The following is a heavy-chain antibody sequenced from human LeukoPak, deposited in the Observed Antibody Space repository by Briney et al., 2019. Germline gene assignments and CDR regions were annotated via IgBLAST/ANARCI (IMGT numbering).Heavy chain of an antibody. V-gene: IGHV6-1*01. CDR2: TYSRSKWQT. D-gene: IGHD4-17*01. CDR1: GDSLSSNIAP. J-gene: IGHJ4*02. Sequence: SQTLSLTCAISGDSLSSNIAPWNWIRQSPSRVLEGLGRTYSRSKWQTEYAVSLKSRLTITPDTSKNQFSLHLNSVTPEDTAVYYCARDVDSGADYWGQGTLVTVSS. CDR3: ARDVDSGADY.